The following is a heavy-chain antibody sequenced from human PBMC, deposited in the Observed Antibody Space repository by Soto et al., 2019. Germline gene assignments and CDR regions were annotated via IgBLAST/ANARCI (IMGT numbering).Heavy chain of an antibody. Sequence: QVQLVESGGGVVQPGRSLRLSCAASGFTFASYGMHWVRQAPGKGLEWVATIWFDGDNKKFAESVKGRFTISRDNPKNTLYLQMNSLRVEDTAVYFCAREFAEWTFDYWGQGTLVSVSS. CDR3: AREFAEWTFDY. D-gene: IGHD2-21*01. J-gene: IGHJ4*02. V-gene: IGHV3-33*01. CDR1: GFTFASYG. CDR2: IWFDGDNK.